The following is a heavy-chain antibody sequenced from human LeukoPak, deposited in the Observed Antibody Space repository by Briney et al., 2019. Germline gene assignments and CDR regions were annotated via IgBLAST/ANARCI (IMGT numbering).Heavy chain of an antibody. CDR2: IIHSGSP. Sequence: SETLSLTCAVYGGSFSGYYWSWIRQPPGKGLEWLGEIIHSGSPNYNPSLKSRVTISVDTSKNQFSLKLSSVTAADTAVYYCARDVLRSRFDPWGQGTLVTVSS. D-gene: IGHD3-3*01. CDR3: ARDVLRSRFDP. V-gene: IGHV4-34*12. CDR1: GGSFSGYY. J-gene: IGHJ5*02.